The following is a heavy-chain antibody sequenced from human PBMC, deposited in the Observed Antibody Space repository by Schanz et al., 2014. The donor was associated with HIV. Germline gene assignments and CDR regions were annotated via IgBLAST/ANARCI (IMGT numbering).Heavy chain of an antibody. D-gene: IGHD3-22*01. CDR2: INPNSGDT. CDR3: ASHGEGITMIVVVNGGYYGMDV. J-gene: IGHJ6*02. V-gene: IGHV1-2*02. Sequence: QVRLVQSGAEVKKPGASVKVSCKASGYTFTNYFIHWVRQAPGQGLEWMGWINPNSGDTDYAQKFQGRVTMTRDTSISTAYMELRRLRYDDTAVYYCASHGEGITMIVVVNGGYYGMDVWGQGTTVTVSS. CDR1: GYTFTNYF.